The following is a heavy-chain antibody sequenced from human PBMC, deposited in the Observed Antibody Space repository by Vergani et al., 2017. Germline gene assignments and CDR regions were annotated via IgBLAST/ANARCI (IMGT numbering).Heavy chain of an antibody. Sequence: QVQLVESGGGVVQPGRSLRLSCAASGFTFSSYGMHWVRQAPGKGLEWVAVIWYDGSNKYYADSVKGRFTISRDNSKNTLYLQMNSLRAEDTAVYYCAREYCSSTSCPGGFDYWGQGTLVTVSS. CDR1: GFTFSSYG. CDR2: IWYDGSNK. J-gene: IGHJ4*02. CDR3: AREYCSSTSCPGGFDY. D-gene: IGHD2-2*01. V-gene: IGHV3-33*01.